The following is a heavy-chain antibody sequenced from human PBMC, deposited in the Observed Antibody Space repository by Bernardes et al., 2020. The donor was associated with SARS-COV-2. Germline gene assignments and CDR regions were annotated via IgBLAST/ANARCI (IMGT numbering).Heavy chain of an antibody. Sequence: ASVKVSCKASGYTFTSYGISWVRQAPGQGLEWKGWISAYNGNTNYAQKLQGRVTMTTDTSTSTAYMELRSLRSDDTAVYYCASSPLSAIFGVVIIPDYWGQGTLVTVSS. CDR1: GYTFTSYG. CDR2: ISAYNGNT. V-gene: IGHV1-18*01. CDR3: ASSPLSAIFGVVIIPDY. J-gene: IGHJ4*02. D-gene: IGHD3-3*01.